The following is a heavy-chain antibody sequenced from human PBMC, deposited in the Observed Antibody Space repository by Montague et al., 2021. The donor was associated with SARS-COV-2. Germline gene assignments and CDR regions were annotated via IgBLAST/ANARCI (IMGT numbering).Heavy chain of an antibody. J-gene: IGHJ4*02. CDR3: VRDTGSAQAGFDA. CDR2: TNYRSKWTS. Sequence: CAISGDSVWSNTAAWNWIRQSPSGGLEWLGRTNYRSKWTSDYATSVEGRISIDPDTSKNQFFLHLRTVTPEDTGVYYCVRDTGSAQAGFDAWGQGALVTVSS. CDR1: GDSVWSNTAA. V-gene: IGHV6-1*01. D-gene: IGHD4-17*01.